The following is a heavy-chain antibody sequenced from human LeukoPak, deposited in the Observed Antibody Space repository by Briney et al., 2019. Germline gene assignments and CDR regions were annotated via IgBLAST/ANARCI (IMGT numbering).Heavy chain of an antibody. CDR3: ARDRQWLVGRCYFDY. CDR1: GYTFTGYY. J-gene: IGHJ4*02. Sequence: EASVRVSCTAPGYTFTGYYMHWVRQAPGQGLEWMGWINPNSGGTNYAQKFQGRVTMTRDTSISTAYMELSRLRSDDTAVYYCARDRQWLVGRCYFDYWGQGTLVTVSS. V-gene: IGHV1-2*02. D-gene: IGHD6-19*01. CDR2: INPNSGGT.